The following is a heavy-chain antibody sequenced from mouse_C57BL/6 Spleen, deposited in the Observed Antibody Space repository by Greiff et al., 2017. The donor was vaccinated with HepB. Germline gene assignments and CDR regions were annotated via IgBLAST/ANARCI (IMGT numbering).Heavy chain of an antibody. D-gene: IGHD4-1*01. CDR3: TRWNGNYPDY. CDR1: GYTFTDYE. CDR2: IDPETGGT. J-gene: IGHJ2*01. V-gene: IGHV1-15*01. Sequence: QVQLKESGAELVRPGASVTLSCKASGYTFTDYEMNWVKQTPVHGLEWIGAIDPETGGTAYNQKFKGKAILTADKSSSTAYMELRSLTSEDSAVYYCTRWNGNYPDYWGQGTTLTVSS.